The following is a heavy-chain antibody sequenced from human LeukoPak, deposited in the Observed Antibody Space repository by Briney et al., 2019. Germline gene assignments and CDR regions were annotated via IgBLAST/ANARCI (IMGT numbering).Heavy chain of an antibody. CDR1: GFTFRTYA. CDR3: AKAPLGSCTGARCYSLDA. J-gene: IGHJ6*03. Sequence: PGGSLRLSCVASGFTFRTYAMSWVRQTPWMELEWVSAISGSDPGTYHADSVRGRFTISRDNSKNTLYLQMNNLGAEDTAIYFCAKAPLGSCTGARCYSLDAWGKGTTVSVSS. CDR2: ISGSDPGT. V-gene: IGHV3-23*01. D-gene: IGHD2-8*02.